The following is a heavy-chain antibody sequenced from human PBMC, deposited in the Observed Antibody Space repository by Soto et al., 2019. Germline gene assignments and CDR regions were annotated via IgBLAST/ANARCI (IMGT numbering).Heavy chain of an antibody. V-gene: IGHV3-43*01. CDR3: AKEQDRIFDY. J-gene: IGHJ4*02. CDR1: GFTFDDQT. CDR2: ITWDAGSA. Sequence: EVPLVVSGGLVVLPGGSLRLSCAGSGFTFDDQTMHWVRSAPGKGLAWVSLITWDAGSAFYTDSVRGRFTISSDNSKYSIYLQLNSRRTEDSALSYCAKEQDRIFDYWGRGT.